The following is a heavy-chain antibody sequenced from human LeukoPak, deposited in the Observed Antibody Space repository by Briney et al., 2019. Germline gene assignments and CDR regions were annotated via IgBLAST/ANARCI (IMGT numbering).Heavy chain of an antibody. CDR1: GYTFTGYY. Sequence: ASVKVSCKASGYTFTGYYMHWVRQAPGQGLEWMGWINPNSGGTNYAQKFQGRVPMTRDTSISTAYMELSRLRSDDTAVYYCAREVSSSWLIYFDYWGQGTLVTVSS. CDR2: INPNSGGT. D-gene: IGHD6-13*01. J-gene: IGHJ4*02. V-gene: IGHV1-2*02. CDR3: AREVSSSWLIYFDY.